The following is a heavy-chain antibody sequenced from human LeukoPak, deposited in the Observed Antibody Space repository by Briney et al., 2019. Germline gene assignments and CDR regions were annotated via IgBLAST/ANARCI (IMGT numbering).Heavy chain of an antibody. Sequence: GGSRRLSCAASGFTFSSYSMNWVRQAPGKGLEWVSSISSSSSYIYYADSVKGRFTISRDNAKNSLYLQMNSLRAEDTAVYYCARVSSGWPLDYWGQGTLVTVSS. D-gene: IGHD6-19*01. J-gene: IGHJ4*02. CDR2: ISSSSSYI. V-gene: IGHV3-21*01. CDR3: ARVSSGWPLDY. CDR1: GFTFSSYS.